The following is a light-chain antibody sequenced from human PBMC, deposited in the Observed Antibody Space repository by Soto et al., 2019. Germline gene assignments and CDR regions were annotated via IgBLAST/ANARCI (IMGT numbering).Light chain of an antibody. V-gene: IGKV3-20*01. Sequence: IGLTQSPLTLSWYPGQRATLSCRASQSISSSYLAWYQQRPGQAPRLLIYGASSRATGIPDRFSGSGSGTEFTLSISRLEPEDFAVYFCQQYQSSPWTFGQGTKVDIK. CDR3: QQYQSSPWT. CDR2: GAS. J-gene: IGKJ1*01. CDR1: QSISSSY.